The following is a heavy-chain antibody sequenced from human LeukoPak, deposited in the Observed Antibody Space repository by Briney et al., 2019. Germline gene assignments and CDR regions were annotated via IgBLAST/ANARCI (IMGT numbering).Heavy chain of an antibody. CDR3: ARGRVPAASLHYYFDY. J-gene: IGHJ4*02. V-gene: IGHV4-31*03. Sequence: PSETLSLTCTVSGGSISSGGYYWSWIRQHPGKGLEWIGYIYYSGSTYYNPSLKSRVTISVDTSKNQFSLKLSSVTAADTAVYYCARGRVPAASLHYYFDYWGQGTLVTVSS. CDR2: IYYSGST. CDR1: GGSISSGGYY. D-gene: IGHD2-2*01.